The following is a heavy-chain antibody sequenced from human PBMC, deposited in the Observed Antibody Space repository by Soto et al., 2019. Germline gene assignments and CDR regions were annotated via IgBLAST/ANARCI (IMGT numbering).Heavy chain of an antibody. V-gene: IGHV3-23*01. D-gene: IGHD3-10*01. Sequence: EVQLLESGGGLVQPGGSLRLSCAASGFTFSSYAMSWVRQAPGKGLEWVSAISGSGGSTYYADSVKGRFTISRDNSKNTLYLQMNSLRAEDTAVYYCAKEDSRGSGYYYGSRHYGMDVWGQGTTVTVSS. CDR3: AKEDSRGSGYYYGSRHYGMDV. CDR2: ISGSGGST. J-gene: IGHJ6*02. CDR1: GFTFSSYA.